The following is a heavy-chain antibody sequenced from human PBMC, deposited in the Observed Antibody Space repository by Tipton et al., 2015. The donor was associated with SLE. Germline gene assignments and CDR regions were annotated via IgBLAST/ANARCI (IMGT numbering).Heavy chain of an antibody. CDR1: GFTFDDYG. D-gene: IGHD3-16*01. CDR3: ARSNSNYDSYDSYYMDV. CDR2: INWNGGST. J-gene: IGHJ6*03. Sequence: QLVQSGGGVVRPGGSLRLSCAASGFTFDDYGMSWVRQAPGKGLEWVSGINWNGGSTGYADSVKGRFTISRDNAKNSLYLQINSLRVEDTALYYCARSNSNYDSYDSYYMDVWGKGTTVTVSS. V-gene: IGHV3-20*04.